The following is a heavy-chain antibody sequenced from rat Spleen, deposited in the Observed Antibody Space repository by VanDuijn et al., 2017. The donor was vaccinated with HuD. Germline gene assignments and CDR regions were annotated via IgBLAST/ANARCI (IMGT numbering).Heavy chain of an antibody. CDR2: ITNTGGST. D-gene: IGHD1-4*01. J-gene: IGHJ2*01. V-gene: IGHV5-31*01. CDR1: GFTFNNYW. CDR3: TRAGIPGYNYYFDY. Sequence: EVQLVESGGGLVQPGRSLKLSCVASGFTFNNYWMTWIRQAPGKGLEWVASITNTGGSTYYPDSVKGRFTISRDNAKSTLYLQMNSLRSEDTATYYCTRAGIPGYNYYFDYWGQGVMVTVSS.